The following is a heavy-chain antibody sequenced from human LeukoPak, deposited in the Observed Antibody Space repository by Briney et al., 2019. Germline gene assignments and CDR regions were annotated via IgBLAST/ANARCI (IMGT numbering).Heavy chain of an antibody. CDR2: ISSGSYI. Sequence: PGGSLRLSCAASGFTFGSYGMSWVRQAPGKGLEWVSSISSGSYIYYADSVKGRFTISRDNAKNSLYLQMNSLRAEDTAVYYCARGGAMVRGVSPLDYWGQGTLVTVSS. CDR3: ARGGAMVRGVSPLDY. D-gene: IGHD3-10*01. J-gene: IGHJ4*02. V-gene: IGHV3-21*01. CDR1: GFTFGSYG.